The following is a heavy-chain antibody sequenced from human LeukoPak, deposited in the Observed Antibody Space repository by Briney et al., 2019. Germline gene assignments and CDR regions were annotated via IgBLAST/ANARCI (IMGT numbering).Heavy chain of an antibody. CDR1: GLPFNSHR. V-gene: IGHV3-21*01. D-gene: IGHD2-15*01. Sequence: GGPLRLSCAASGLPFNSHRMNWVRQAPGKGLEWVSSISSSSDYKYYADSVKGRFTISRDNAKNSLYLQMDSLRAEDTAVYYCASEIVPRWSSPNFDYWGQGTLVTVSS. J-gene: IGHJ4*02. CDR3: ASEIVPRWSSPNFDY. CDR2: ISSSSDYK.